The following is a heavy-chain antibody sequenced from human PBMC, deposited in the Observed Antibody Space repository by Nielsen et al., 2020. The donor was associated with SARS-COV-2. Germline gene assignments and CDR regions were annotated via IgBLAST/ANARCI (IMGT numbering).Heavy chain of an antibody. D-gene: IGHD1-26*01. J-gene: IGHJ6*02. Sequence: ASVKASCKASGYTLTSYYMHWVRQAPGQGLEWMGIINPSGGSTSYAQKFQGRVTMTRDTSTSTVYMELSSLRSEDTAVYYCASGLWSSIVGARYYGMDVWGQGTTVTVSS. CDR1: GYTLTSYY. CDR3: ASGLWSSIVGARYYGMDV. CDR2: INPSGGST. V-gene: IGHV1-46*01.